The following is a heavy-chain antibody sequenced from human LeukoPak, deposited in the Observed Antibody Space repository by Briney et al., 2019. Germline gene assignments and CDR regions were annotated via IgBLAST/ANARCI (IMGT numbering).Heavy chain of an antibody. D-gene: IGHD3-22*01. CDR3: ARESLDHYYDSSGYLNY. J-gene: IGHJ4*02. CDR2: IYTSGNT. CDR1: GGSMSSYY. V-gene: IGHV4-4*07. Sequence: PSETLSLTCTVSGGSMSSYYWSWIRQPAGKGLEWIGHIYTSGNTNYSPSLKSRVTMSVDTSKNQFSLKLTSVTAADTAVYYCARESLDHYYDSSGYLNYWGQGTLVTVSS.